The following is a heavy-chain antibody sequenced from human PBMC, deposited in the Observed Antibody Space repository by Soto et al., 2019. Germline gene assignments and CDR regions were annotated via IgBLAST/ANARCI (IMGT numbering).Heavy chain of an antibody. V-gene: IGHV3-7*01. D-gene: IGHD3-10*01. CDR1: GFTFSSYW. J-gene: IGHJ4*02. CDR3: ARERYYYGSGDY. CDR2: IKEDGSEK. Sequence: EVQVVESGGGLVQPGGSLRLSCAASGFTFSSYWMSWVRQAPGKGLERVANIKEDGSEKNYVDSAKGQVTISRDNAKNLLYRPMNSLRAEDTAVYYCARERYYYGSGDYWGQGTLVTVSS.